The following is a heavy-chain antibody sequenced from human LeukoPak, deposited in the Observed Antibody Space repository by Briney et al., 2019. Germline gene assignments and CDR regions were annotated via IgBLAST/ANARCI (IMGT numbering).Heavy chain of an antibody. J-gene: IGHJ4*02. V-gene: IGHV3-11*01. CDR3: ARDCYDYVWGSYRNYYFDY. CDR1: GFTFSDYY. Sequence: GGSLRLSCAASGFTFSDYYMSWIRQAPGKGLEWASYISSSGSTIYYAGSVKGRFTISRDNAKNSLYLQMNSLRAEDTAVYYCARDCYDYVWGSYRNYYFDYWGQGTLVTVSS. CDR2: ISSSGSTI. D-gene: IGHD3-16*02.